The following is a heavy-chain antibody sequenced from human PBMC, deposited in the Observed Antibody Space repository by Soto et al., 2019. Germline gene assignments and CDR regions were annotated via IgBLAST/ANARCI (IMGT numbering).Heavy chain of an antibody. CDR2: IYYSGST. D-gene: IGHD3-10*01. V-gene: IGHV4-61*05. CDR1: GGSISSSSYN. J-gene: IGHJ3*02. CDR3: ARVWGGAFDI. Sequence: PSETLSLTCTVSGGSISSSSYNWGWIRQPPGKGLEWIGYIYYSGSTNYNPSLKSRVTISVDTSKNQFSLKLSSVTAADTAVYYCARVWGGAFDIWGQGTMVTVS.